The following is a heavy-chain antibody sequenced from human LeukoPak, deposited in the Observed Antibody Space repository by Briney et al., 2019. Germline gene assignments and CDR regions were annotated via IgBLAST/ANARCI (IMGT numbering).Heavy chain of an antibody. Sequence: KPSETLSLTCAVYGGSFSGYYWSWIRQPPGKGLEWIGEINHSGSTNYNPSLKSRVTISVDTSKNQFSLKLSSVTAADTAVYYCARDADFSMGKNFDYWGQGTLVTVSS. CDR3: ARDADFSMGKNFDY. J-gene: IGHJ4*02. CDR2: INHSGST. D-gene: IGHD3-3*01. V-gene: IGHV4-34*01. CDR1: GGSFSGYY.